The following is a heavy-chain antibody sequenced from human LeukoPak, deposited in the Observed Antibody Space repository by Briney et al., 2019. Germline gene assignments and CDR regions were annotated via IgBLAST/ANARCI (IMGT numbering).Heavy chain of an antibody. D-gene: IGHD6-19*01. J-gene: IGHJ6*03. V-gene: IGHV4-39*01. CDR2: IYYSGST. CDR1: GGSISSSSYY. CDR3: ARVNPARVSSGWWDYYYYYMDV. Sequence: SETLSLTCTVSGGSISSSSYYWGWIRQPPGKGLEWIGSIYYSGSTYHNPSLKSRVTISVDTSKNQFSLKLSSVTAADTAVYYCARVNPARVSSGWWDYYYYYMDVWGKGTTVTISS.